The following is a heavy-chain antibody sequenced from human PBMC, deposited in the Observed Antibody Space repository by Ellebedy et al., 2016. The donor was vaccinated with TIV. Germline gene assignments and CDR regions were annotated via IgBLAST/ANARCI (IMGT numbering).Heavy chain of an antibody. CDR2: INPSGGST. CDR1: GYTFTSYY. D-gene: IGHD6-19*01. CDR3: ARSYSSAAGWFDS. Sequence: AASVKVSCKASGYTFTSYYMHWVRQAPGQGLEWMGMINPSGGSTNYAQKFQGRVTMIRDTSTSTVYMELSSLRSEDTAVYYCARSYSSAAGWFDSWGQGTLVTVSS. V-gene: IGHV1-46*01. J-gene: IGHJ5*01.